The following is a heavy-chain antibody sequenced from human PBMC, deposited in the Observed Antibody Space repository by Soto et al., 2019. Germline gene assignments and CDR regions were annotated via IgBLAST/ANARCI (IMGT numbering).Heavy chain of an antibody. CDR1: GFTFSSYS. J-gene: IGHJ4*02. CDR2: ISSSSYI. CDR3: ARAGCSSGWHYFDY. V-gene: IGHV3-21*01. D-gene: IGHD6-19*01. Sequence: GGSLRLSCAASGFTFSSYSMNWVRQAPGKGLEWVSSISSSSYIYYADSVKGRFTISRDNAKNSLYLQMNSLRAEDTAVYYCARAGCSSGWHYFDYWGQGTLVTVSS.